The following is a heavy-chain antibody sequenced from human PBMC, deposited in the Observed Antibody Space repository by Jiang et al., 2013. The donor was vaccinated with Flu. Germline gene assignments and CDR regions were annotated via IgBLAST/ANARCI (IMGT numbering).Heavy chain of an antibody. J-gene: IGHJ3*02. CDR2: VSTSGAGT. CDR1: GYTFTNYG. Sequence: GAEVKKPGASVKVSCEASGYTFTNYGISWVRQAPGQGLEWMGWVSTSGAGTNLAQKFQGRVTMTTDTSTSIVYMDLRSLRSDDTAMYYCARDWYDDRVSSHDTFEIWAKGQRSPSLQ. CDR3: ARDWYDDRVSSHDTFEI. D-gene: IGHD1-1*01. V-gene: IGHV1-18*04.